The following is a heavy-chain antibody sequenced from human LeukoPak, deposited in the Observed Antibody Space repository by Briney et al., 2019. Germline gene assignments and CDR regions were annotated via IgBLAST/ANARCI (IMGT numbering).Heavy chain of an antibody. Sequence: GGSLRLSCAASGFTFSSYWMHWVPQAPGKGLVWVSRINSDGSSTHYADSVKGRFTISRDNAKNTLYLQMNSLRAEDTAVYYCARVGVVAITGWFDPWGQGTLVTVSS. CDR1: GFTFSSYW. V-gene: IGHV3-74*01. J-gene: IGHJ5*02. CDR2: INSDGSST. CDR3: ARVGVVAITGWFDP. D-gene: IGHD2-15*01.